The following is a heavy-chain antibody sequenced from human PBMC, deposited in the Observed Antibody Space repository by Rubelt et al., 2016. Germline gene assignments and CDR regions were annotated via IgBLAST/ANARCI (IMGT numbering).Heavy chain of an antibody. D-gene: IGHD2-2*02. CDR1: GFTFSDYY. CDR3: ARNLYYGMDV. V-gene: IGHV3-23*04. J-gene: IGHJ6*02. Sequence: EVLLVQSGGGLVEPGGSLRLSCAASGFTFSDYYMSWVRQAPGQGLEWVSIISGSGGTTYYADSVKGRFTISRDNSKNILYLQRDSLRAEDTAVYYGARNLYYGMDVWGQGTTVTVSS. CDR2: ISGSGGTT.